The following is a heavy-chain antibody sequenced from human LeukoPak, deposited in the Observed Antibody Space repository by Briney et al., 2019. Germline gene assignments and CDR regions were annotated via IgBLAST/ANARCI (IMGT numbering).Heavy chain of an antibody. J-gene: IGHJ4*02. CDR1: GYSISSGYY. V-gene: IGHV4-38-2*01. Sequence: PSETLSLTCAVSGYSISSGYYWGLIRQPPGKGLEWIGSIYHSGSTYYHPSLKSRVTISVDTSKNQFSLKLSSVTAADTAVYYCARGSGTEVDYWGQGTLVTVSS. D-gene: IGHD1-14*01. CDR2: IYHSGST. CDR3: ARGSGTEVDY.